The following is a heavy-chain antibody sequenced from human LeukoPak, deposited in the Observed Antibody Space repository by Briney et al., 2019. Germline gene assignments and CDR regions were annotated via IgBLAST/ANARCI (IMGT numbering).Heavy chain of an antibody. CDR2: LISSGDTT. CDR1: GFAFRNYA. V-gene: IGHV3-23*01. CDR3: AKDRRAGGYDY. J-gene: IGHJ4*02. D-gene: IGHD3-10*01. Sequence: GGSLRLSCAASGFAFRNYAMSWVRQAPGKGLEWVSSLISSGDTTYYADSVKGRFTISGDNSKNTVHPQMDSLRAEDSAVYYCAKDRRAGGYDYWGQGTLVTVSS.